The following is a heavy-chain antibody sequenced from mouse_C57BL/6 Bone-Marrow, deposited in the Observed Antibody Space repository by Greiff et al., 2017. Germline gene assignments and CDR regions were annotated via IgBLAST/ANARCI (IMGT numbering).Heavy chain of an antibody. CDR2: INPGSGGT. Sequence: VKLQESGAELVRPGTSVKVSCKASGYAFTNYLIEWVKQRPGQGLEWIGVINPGSGGTNYNEKFKGKATLTADKSSSTAYMQLSSLTSEDSAVYFCARWGVRGAYYFDYWGQGTTLTVSS. CDR3: ARWGVRGAYYFDY. CDR1: GYAFTNYL. D-gene: IGHD2-14*01. V-gene: IGHV1-54*01. J-gene: IGHJ2*01.